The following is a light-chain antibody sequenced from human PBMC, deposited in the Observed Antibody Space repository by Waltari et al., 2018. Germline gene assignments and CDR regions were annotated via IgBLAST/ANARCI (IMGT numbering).Light chain of an antibody. CDR1: QNIDAS. CDR2: GAS. V-gene: IGKV3-15*01. J-gene: IGKJ4*01. Sequence: EIVMTPSPETLSVSPGQRVTLSCRASQNIDASLAWHQQRPGQAPRVLISGASYRVTGIPDRFSGGGSGTEFTLTISSLQSEDVAIYYCQPFHTWPLTFGGGTKVEIK. CDR3: QPFHTWPLT.